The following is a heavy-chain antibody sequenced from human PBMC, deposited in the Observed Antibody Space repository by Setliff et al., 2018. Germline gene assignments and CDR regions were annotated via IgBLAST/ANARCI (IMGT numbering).Heavy chain of an antibody. CDR2: ISGSAQTT. CDR1: GFTFSSYA. J-gene: IGHJ4*02. D-gene: IGHD2-15*01. CDR3: AKRGPYCSGGTCHYYFDY. V-gene: IGHV3-23*01. Sequence: GGSLRLSCAASGFTFSSYAITWVRQAPGKGLEWVSMISGSAQTTDYADSVKGRFTISRDNSKNTVYLDVNSRRAEDTAVYYCAKRGPYCSGGTCHYYFDYWGQGTLVTVSS.